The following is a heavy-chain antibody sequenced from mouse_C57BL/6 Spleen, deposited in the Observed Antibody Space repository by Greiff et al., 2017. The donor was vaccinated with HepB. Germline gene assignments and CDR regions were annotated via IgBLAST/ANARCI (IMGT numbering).Heavy chain of an antibody. Sequence: VQLQESGAELVRPGASVTLSCKASGYSFTDYEMHWVKQTPVPGLEWIGAIDPETGGTAYNQKFKGKAILTADKSSSTAYMELRSLTSEDSAVYYCTRRDEWSFPYYAMDYWGQGTSVTVSS. CDR3: TRRDEWSFPYYAMDY. V-gene: IGHV1-15*01. CDR1: GYSFTDYE. J-gene: IGHJ4*01. D-gene: IGHD1-3*01. CDR2: IDPETGGT.